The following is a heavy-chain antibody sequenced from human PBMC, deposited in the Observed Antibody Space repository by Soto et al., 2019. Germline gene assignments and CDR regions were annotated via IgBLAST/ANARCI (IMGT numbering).Heavy chain of an antibody. CDR1: GGSISSSSYY. D-gene: IGHD4-17*01. CDR2: IYYSGST. Sequence: QLQLQESGPGLVKPSETLSLTCTVSGGSISSSSYYWGWIRQPPGKGLEWIGSIYYSGSTYYNPSLKSRVTISVDTSKNQFSLKLSSVTAADTAVYYCARHPITGYGDYLGDFDYWGQGTLVTVSS. J-gene: IGHJ4*02. CDR3: ARHPITGYGDYLGDFDY. V-gene: IGHV4-39*01.